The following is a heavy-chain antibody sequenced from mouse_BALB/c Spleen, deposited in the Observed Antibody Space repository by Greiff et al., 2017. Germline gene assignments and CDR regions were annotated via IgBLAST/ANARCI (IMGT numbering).Heavy chain of an antibody. D-gene: IGHD2-4*01. V-gene: IGHV1-9*01. J-gene: IGHJ3*01. CDR3: ARSFDYLVGFAY. CDR1: GYTFSSYW. CDR2: ILPGSGST. Sequence: QVQLQQSGAELMKPGASVKISCKATGYTFSSYWIEWVKQRPGHGLEWIGEILPGSGSTNYNEKFKGKATFTADTSSNTAYMQLSSLTSEDSAFYYCARSFDYLVGFAYWGQGTLVTVSA.